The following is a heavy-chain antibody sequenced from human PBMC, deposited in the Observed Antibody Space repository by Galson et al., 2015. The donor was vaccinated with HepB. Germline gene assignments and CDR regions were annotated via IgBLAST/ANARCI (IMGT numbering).Heavy chain of an antibody. CDR2: ISYDGSNK. CDR1: GFTFSSYG. CDR3: AKAPYFQH. V-gene: IGHV3-30*18. Sequence: SLRLSCAASGFTFSSYGMHWVRQAPGKGLEWVAVISYDGSNKYYADSVEGRFTISRDNSKNTLYLQMNSLRAEDTAVYYCAKAPYFQHWGQGTLVTVSS. J-gene: IGHJ1*01.